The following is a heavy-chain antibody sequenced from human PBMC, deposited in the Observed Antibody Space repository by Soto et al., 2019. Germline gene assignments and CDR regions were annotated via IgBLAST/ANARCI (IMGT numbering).Heavy chain of an antibody. V-gene: IGHV2-5*02. CDR1: GFSLSTSGVG. Sequence: QITLKESGPTLVKPTQTLTLTCTFSGFSLSTSGVGVGWIRQPPGKALEWLAIIYWDDEKRYSPSLKTRLTVTKDTSKNQVVLTMINVDPVDTATYYCAHRAYFDSGKHFDYWGQGTLVSVSS. CDR2: IYWDDEK. J-gene: IGHJ4*02. CDR3: AHRAYFDSGKHFDY. D-gene: IGHD3-10*01.